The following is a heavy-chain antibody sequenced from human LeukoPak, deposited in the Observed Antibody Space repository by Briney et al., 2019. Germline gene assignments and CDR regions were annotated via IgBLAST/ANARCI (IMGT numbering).Heavy chain of an antibody. CDR1: GFIFDDYA. Sequence: GGSLRLSCVASGFIFDDYAMHWVRQAPGKGLEWVSGISWNSGSIDYADSVKGRFTVSRDNAKNSLYLQMNSLRAEDTALYYCAKVRGYSYGPFDYWGQGTLVTVSS. V-gene: IGHV3-9*01. D-gene: IGHD5-18*01. CDR2: ISWNSGSI. CDR3: AKVRGYSYGPFDY. J-gene: IGHJ4*02.